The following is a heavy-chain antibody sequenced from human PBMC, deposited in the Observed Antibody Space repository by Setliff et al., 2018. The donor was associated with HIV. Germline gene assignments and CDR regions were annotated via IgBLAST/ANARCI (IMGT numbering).Heavy chain of an antibody. Sequence: SETLSLTCAVYGGSFSGYYWTWIRQSPGKGLEWIVEVNYKGRSIYNPSLRGRTTITADKSKNQFSLKLSSVPGADTATYYCSRVGSYFYGSRGPNFKYFYYYMDVWDKGITVTVSS. V-gene: IGHV4-34*01. CDR2: VNYKGRS. J-gene: IGHJ6*03. CDR1: GGSFSGYY. D-gene: IGHD3-10*01. CDR3: SRVGSYFYGSRGPNFKYFYYYMDV.